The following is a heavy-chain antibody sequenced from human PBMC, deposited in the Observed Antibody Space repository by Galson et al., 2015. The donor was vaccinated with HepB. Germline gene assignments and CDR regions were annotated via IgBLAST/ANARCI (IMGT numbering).Heavy chain of an antibody. CDR1: GYSFTSYW. Sequence: QSGAEVKKPGESLKISCKGSGYSFTSYWIGWVRQMPGKGLEWMGIIYPGDSDTRYSPSFQGQVTISADKSISTAYLQWSSLKASDTAMYYCARHRRYYYYDSSGYDENDYWGQGTLVTVSS. J-gene: IGHJ4*02. CDR3: ARHRRYYYYDSSGYDENDY. V-gene: IGHV5-51*01. D-gene: IGHD3-22*01. CDR2: IYPGDSDT.